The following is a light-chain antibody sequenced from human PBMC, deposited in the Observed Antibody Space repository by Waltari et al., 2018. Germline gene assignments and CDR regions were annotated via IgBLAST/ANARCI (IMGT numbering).Light chain of an antibody. CDR1: QSISFS. J-gene: IGKJ4*01. Sequence: DIQMTQSPSSLSASVGDRVTISCRASQSISFSLNWYQQKLGQAPRLLIYGASSLQFEVPSKFSGSGSGTDFTLTISGLQPDDIATYYCQQSYTTPLTFGGGTKVEIK. V-gene: IGKV1-39*01. CDR3: QQSYTTPLT. CDR2: GAS.